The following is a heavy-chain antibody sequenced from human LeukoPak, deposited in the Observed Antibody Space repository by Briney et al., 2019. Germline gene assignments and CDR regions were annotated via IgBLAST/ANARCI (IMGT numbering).Heavy chain of an antibody. V-gene: IGHV3-21*04. Sequence: GSLRLSCAASGFTFSSYSMNWVRQAPGKGLEWVSSISSSSSYIYYADSVKGRFTISRDNAKNSLYLQMNSLRAEDTALYYCAKTPDYGDDYYFDYWGQGTLVTVSS. J-gene: IGHJ4*02. CDR3: AKTPDYGDDYYFDY. CDR1: GFTFSSYS. CDR2: ISSSSSYI. D-gene: IGHD4-17*01.